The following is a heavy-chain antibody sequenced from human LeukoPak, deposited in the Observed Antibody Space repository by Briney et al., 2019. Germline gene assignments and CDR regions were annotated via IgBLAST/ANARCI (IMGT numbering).Heavy chain of an antibody. CDR1: GFTFSNYA. CDR3: AKQPSRMASAGSYFDY. CDR2: ISYDGSSK. D-gene: IGHD6-13*01. Sequence: PGRSLRLSCAASGFTFSNYAMHWVRQAPGKGLEWVAFISYDGSSKYYADSVRGRFTISRDNSKNTLYLQMNSLRAEDTAVYYCAKQPSRMASAGSYFDYWGQGTLVTVSS. V-gene: IGHV3-30-3*02. J-gene: IGHJ4*02.